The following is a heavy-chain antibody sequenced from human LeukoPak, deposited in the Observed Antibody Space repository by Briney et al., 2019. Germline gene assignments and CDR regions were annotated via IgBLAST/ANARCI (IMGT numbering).Heavy chain of an antibody. CDR3: ARDGYYYDSRGCFDY. J-gene: IGHJ4*02. Sequence: KSGGSLRLSCAASGFTFSSYSVNWVRQAPGRGLEWVSSISSSSSYVYYADSVKGRFTISRDSAKNSLYLQMNSLRAEDTAVYYCARDGYYYDSRGCFDYWGQGTLVTVSS. D-gene: IGHD3-22*01. CDR2: ISSSSSYV. CDR1: GFTFSSYS. V-gene: IGHV3-21*01.